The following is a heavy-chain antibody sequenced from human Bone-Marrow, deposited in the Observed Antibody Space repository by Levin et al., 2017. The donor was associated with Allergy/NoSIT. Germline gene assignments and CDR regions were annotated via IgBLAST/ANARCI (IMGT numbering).Heavy chain of an antibody. V-gene: IGHV1-18*01. Sequence: ASVKVSCKTSGYIFNNFGITWVRRAPGQGLEWMGWISGYNGNTNYAPKFYDRVTMTTDTSTSTAFMELWSLRSDDTAVYYCAREGNYGDSWIDFWGQGTLVTVSS. J-gene: IGHJ4*02. CDR2: ISGYNGNT. D-gene: IGHD4-17*01. CDR1: GYIFNNFG. CDR3: AREGNYGDSWIDF.